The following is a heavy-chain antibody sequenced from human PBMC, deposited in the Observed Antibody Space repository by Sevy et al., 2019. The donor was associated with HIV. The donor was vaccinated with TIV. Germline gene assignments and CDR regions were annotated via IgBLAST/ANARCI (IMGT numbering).Heavy chain of an antibody. CDR2: AYYTSKWYY. CDR3: VRDVRSGSFYRGFDY. D-gene: IGHD1-26*01. J-gene: IGHJ4*02. CDR1: GDSVSRNSGS. Sequence: SQTLSLTCAISGDSVSRNSGSWNWIRQSPSRGLEWLGRAYYTSKWYYDYSASLKSRLSINPDTSKNQFSLQLNSVTPEDTAVYYCVRDVRSGSFYRGFDYWGQGTLVTVSS. V-gene: IGHV6-1*01.